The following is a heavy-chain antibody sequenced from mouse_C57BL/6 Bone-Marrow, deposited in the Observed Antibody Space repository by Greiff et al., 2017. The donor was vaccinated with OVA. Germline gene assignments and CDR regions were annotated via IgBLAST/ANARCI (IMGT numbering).Heavy chain of an antibody. D-gene: IGHD1-1*01. CDR2: ISYDGST. CDR1: GYSITSGYY. Sequence: ESGPGLVKPSQSLSLTCSVTGYSITSGYYWNWIRKFPGNKLECMGYISYDGSTNYNPSLKNLISITRDTSKNQFFLKLNAVTTEDTATYYCATQGNFTTVVEYAMDDWGQGTSVTVSS. V-gene: IGHV3-6*01. CDR3: ATQGNFTTVVEYAMDD. J-gene: IGHJ4*01.